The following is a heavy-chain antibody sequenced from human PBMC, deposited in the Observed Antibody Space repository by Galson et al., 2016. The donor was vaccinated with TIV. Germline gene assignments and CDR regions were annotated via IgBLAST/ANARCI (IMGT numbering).Heavy chain of an antibody. CDR2: VDPDNGET. CDR1: GYILTERF. Sequence: SVKVSCKVSGYILTERFIHWVRQAPGERPEWVGRVDPDNGETLYAEKFQGRVTMAADTSGDTAFMELSNLRSEGTAFFYCTTGGGSSGSYYFDFWGLGTLVTVSS. CDR3: TTGGGSSGSYYFDF. D-gene: IGHD5-12*01. J-gene: IGHJ4*02. V-gene: IGHV1-24*01.